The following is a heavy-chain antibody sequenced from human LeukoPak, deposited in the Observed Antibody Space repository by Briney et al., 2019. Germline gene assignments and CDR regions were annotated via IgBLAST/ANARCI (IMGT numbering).Heavy chain of an antibody. V-gene: IGHV3-23*01. CDR2: ISYSGSSP. CDR1: GIRFDRYA. J-gene: IGHJ3*01. D-gene: IGHD4/OR15-4a*01. CDR3: AKDSSVLPNALDL. Sequence: GRSLRLSCAASGIRFDRYAMTWVRQAPGKGLEWVSVISYSGSSPYYGDSVKGRFTISRDNSKNTVYLQMNSLRDEDTALYYCAKDSSVLPNALDLWGQGTMVTVSS.